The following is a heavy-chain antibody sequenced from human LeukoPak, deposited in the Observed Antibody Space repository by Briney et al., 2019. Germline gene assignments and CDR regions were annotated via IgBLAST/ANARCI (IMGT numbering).Heavy chain of an antibody. CDR1: GGSISSYY. CDR2: IYYSGST. CDR3: ARAGGYGLIDY. J-gene: IGHJ4*02. Sequence: SETLSLTCTVSGGSISSYYWSWIRQSPGKGLEWIGYIYYSGSTNYNPSLKSRVTISLDTSKNQFSLKVGSMTAADTAVYYCARAGGYGLIDYWGQGTMVTVSS. V-gene: IGHV4-59*12. D-gene: IGHD5-18*01.